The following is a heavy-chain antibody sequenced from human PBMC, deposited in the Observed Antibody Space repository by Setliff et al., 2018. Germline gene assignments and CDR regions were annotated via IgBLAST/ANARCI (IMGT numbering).Heavy chain of an antibody. CDR1: GGSISSYS. J-gene: IGHJ6*03. D-gene: IGHD4-17*01. V-gene: IGHV4-59*12. CDR2: ISYSGAT. Sequence: PSETLSLTCTVSGGSISSYSWSWIRQPPGKGLQWIGYISYSGATNYNPSLKSRVTISVDTSKNQFSLKLSSVSAADTAIYYCARAVRGYYDFYYMDAWDKGATVTVSS. CDR3: ARAVRGYYDFYYMDA.